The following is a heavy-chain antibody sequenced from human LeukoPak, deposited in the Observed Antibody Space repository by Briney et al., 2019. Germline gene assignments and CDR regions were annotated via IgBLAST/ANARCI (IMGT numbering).Heavy chain of an antibody. Sequence: GGSLRLSCTASGFTFSNYAMGWVRQAPGKGLDWVSAITGSGGDTYYADSVKGRFTLSRDNSKHALYLQMNSLTAEDTAVYYCAKGSAVFRPYYFHYWGQGTLVTVSS. V-gene: IGHV3-23*01. CDR3: AKGSAVFRPYYFHY. J-gene: IGHJ4*02. CDR2: ITGSGGDT. CDR1: GFTFSNYA. D-gene: IGHD6-13*01.